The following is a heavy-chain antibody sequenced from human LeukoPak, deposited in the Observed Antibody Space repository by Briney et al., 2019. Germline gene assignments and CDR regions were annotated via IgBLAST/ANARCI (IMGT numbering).Heavy chain of an antibody. Sequence: SETLSLTCAVYGGSFSGYYWSWIRQPPGKGLQWIGEINHSGSTNYNPSLKSRVTISVDTSKNQFSLKLSSVTAADTAVYYCARGNQNIVVVVAARHFDYWGQGTLVTVSS. D-gene: IGHD2-15*01. CDR2: INHSGST. CDR3: ARGNQNIVVVVAARHFDY. J-gene: IGHJ4*02. V-gene: IGHV4-34*01. CDR1: GGSFSGYY.